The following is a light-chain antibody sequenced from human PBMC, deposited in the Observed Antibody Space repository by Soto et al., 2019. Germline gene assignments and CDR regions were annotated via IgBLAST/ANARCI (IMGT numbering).Light chain of an antibody. Sequence: DIVLTQSPVTLSLSPGERATLSCRARQSVASNFLAWYQQKPGQAPRLLIYYASTRATGVPDRFSGSGSGTDFTLTISRLEPEDFAVYYCQQYDSSPMWTFGRGTKVEIK. CDR3: QQYDSSPMWT. CDR1: QSVASNF. J-gene: IGKJ1*01. V-gene: IGKV3-20*01. CDR2: YAS.